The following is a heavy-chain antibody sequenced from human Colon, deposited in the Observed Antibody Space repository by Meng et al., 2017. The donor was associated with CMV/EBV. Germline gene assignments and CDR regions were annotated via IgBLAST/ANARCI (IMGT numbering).Heavy chain of an antibody. CDR2: ITRGADGT. D-gene: IGHD6-13*01. Sequence: GGSLRLSCAASGFTFSNYAMSWVRQAPGKGLEWVSTITRGADGTYYADSVKGRFTISRDNAKNTLYLEMNNLGADDTAVYYCAKGGVYSSTWGDYWGQGTLVTVSS. CDR3: AKGGVYSSTWGDY. J-gene: IGHJ4*02. CDR1: GFTFSNYA. V-gene: IGHV3-23*01.